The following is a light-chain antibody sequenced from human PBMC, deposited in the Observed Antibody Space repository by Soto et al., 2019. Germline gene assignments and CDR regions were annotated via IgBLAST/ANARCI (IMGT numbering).Light chain of an antibody. J-gene: IGKJ2*01. Sequence: EIMLTQSPGTLSLSPGERVTLSCWASRSVSSRFLAWYQQKPGQAPRVLIYGASSRATGIPDRFSGSGSGSDFTLTISRLEPEDFAVYYCQQSGYSPYTFGQGTKLEIK. V-gene: IGKV3-20*01. CDR2: GAS. CDR1: RSVSSRF. CDR3: QQSGYSPYT.